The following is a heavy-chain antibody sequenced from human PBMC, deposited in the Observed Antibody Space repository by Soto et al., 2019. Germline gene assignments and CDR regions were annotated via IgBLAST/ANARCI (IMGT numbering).Heavy chain of an antibody. Sequence: PSETLSLTCSVYVGSFSGYYWSWIRQPPGKGLEWIGEINHSGSTNYNPSLKSRVTISVDTSKNQFSLKLSSVTAADTAVYYCAREAKLGTPYYFDYLGQGKLGTVSS. CDR2: INHSGST. V-gene: IGHV4-34*01. CDR3: AREAKLGTPYYFDY. CDR1: VGSFSGYY. J-gene: IGHJ4*02. D-gene: IGHD7-27*01.